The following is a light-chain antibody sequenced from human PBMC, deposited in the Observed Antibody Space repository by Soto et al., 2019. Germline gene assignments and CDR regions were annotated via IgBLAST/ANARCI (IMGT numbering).Light chain of an antibody. CDR3: QVCDTSSDDRSDPPSDRWV. Sequence: SYELTQPPSVSVAPGQTAMITCGGNNIGNKNVHWYQQRPGQAPVLVVYNDSDRPSGIPDRLSASNSENTATLTISRVEAGDEADFYCQVCDTSSDDRSDPPSDRWVFGGGTKLTVL. V-gene: IGLV3-21*02. CDR1: NIGNKN. J-gene: IGLJ3*02. CDR2: NDS.